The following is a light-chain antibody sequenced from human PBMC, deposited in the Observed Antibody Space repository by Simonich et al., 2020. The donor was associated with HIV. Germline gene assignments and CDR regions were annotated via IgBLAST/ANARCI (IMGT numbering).Light chain of an antibody. Sequence: DIVMTQSPDSLAVSLGERATINCKSSQSVLYNSHNKNYLTWYQQKPGQPPKLIIYWASTRESGVPERFSGSGSGTEFTLTISSLKSEDVAVYYCQQYNNWPLFGGGTKVEIK. CDR3: QQYNNWPL. CDR1: QSVLYNSHNKNY. J-gene: IGKJ4*01. V-gene: IGKV4-1*01. CDR2: WAS.